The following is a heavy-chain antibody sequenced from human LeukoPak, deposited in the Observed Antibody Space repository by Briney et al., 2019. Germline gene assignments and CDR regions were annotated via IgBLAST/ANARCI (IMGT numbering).Heavy chain of an antibody. J-gene: IGHJ6*02. CDR1: GGSVSSYY. CDR2: IYYSGST. D-gene: IGHD6-19*01. V-gene: IGHV4-59*02. Sequence: SETLSLTCTVSGGSVSSYYWSWIRQPPGKGLEWIGYIYYSGSTNYNPSLKSRVTISVDTSKNQFSLKLSSVTAADTAVYYCAKTLAVAGSGYDMDVWGQGTTVTVSS. CDR3: AKTLAVAGSGYDMDV.